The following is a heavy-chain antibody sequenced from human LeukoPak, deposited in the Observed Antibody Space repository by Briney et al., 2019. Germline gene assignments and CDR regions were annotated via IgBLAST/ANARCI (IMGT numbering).Heavy chain of an antibody. Sequence: GGSLRLSCAASGFTFDDYAMHWVRQAPGKGLEWVSLISWDGGSTYYADSVKGRFTISRDNSKNSLYLQMNSLRAEDTALYYCAKDMAAYYYSSGNIDYWGQGTLVTVSS. D-gene: IGHD3-10*01. J-gene: IGHJ4*02. CDR1: GFTFDDYA. V-gene: IGHV3-43D*03. CDR3: AKDMAAYYYSSGNIDY. CDR2: ISWDGGST.